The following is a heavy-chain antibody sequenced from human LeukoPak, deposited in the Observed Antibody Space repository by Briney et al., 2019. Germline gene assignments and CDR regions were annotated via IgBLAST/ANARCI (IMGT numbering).Heavy chain of an antibody. CDR1: GGTSSSYA. D-gene: IGHD3-16*02. CDR3: ARDPIYVWGSYR. J-gene: IGHJ4*02. CDR2: IIPILGIA. Sequence: SVKVSCKASGGTSSSYAISWVRQAPGQGLEWMGRIIPILGIANYAQKFQGRVTITADKSANPAYMELSSLRSEDTAVYYCARDPIYVWGSYRWGQGTLVTVSS. V-gene: IGHV1-69*04.